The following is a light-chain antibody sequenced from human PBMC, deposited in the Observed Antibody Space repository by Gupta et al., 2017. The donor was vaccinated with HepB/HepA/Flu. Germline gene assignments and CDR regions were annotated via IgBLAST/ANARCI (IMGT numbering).Light chain of an antibody. CDR1: QSVSSRY. J-gene: IGKJ2*04. CDR3: QQDGTSASS. Sequence: DIVLTQPPGTLSLSPGERATLSCRASQSVSSRYLAWYQQKPGQAPSLLIYISSSTATSLPDRFSGSASGTDLTLTISVRDPEDYAVYYCQQDGTSASSFGQGTRLEMK. V-gene: IGKV3-20*01. CDR2: ISS.